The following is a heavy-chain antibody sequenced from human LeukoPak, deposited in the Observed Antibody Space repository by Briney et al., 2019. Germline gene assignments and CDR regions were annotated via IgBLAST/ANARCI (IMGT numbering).Heavy chain of an antibody. CDR3: ARGDYGSGSFGY. D-gene: IGHD3-10*01. V-gene: IGHV4-34*01. CDR2: INHSGST. CDR1: GGSFSGYY. J-gene: IGHJ4*02. Sequence: SETLSLTCAVYGGSFSGYYWSWIRQPPGKGLEWIGEINHSGSTNYNPSLKSRVTISVDTSKNQFSLKLSSVTAADTAVYYCARGDYGSGSFGYWGQGTQVTVSS.